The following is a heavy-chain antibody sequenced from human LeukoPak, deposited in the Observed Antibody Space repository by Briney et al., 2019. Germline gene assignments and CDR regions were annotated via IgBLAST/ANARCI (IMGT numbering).Heavy chain of an antibody. V-gene: IGHV1-69*13. CDR1: GGTFSSYA. J-gene: IGHJ5*02. CDR3: AREGNSDRGFDP. D-gene: IGHD3-22*01. CDR2: IIPIFGTA. Sequence: SVKVSCKASGGTFSSYAISWVRQAPGQGLEWMGGIIPIFGTANYAQKFQGRVTITADESTSTAYMELSSLRSEDTAVYYCAREGNSDRGFDPWGQGTLVTVSS.